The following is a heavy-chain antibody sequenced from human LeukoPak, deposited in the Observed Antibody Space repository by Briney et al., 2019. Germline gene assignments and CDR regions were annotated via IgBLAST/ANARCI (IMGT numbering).Heavy chain of an antibody. CDR1: GYTLTELS. CDR3: ATDSHCSGGSCYFH. Sequence: ASVKVSCKVSGYTLTELSMHWVRQAPGKGLEWMGGFDPEDGETIYAQKFQGRVTMTEDTSTDTAYVELSSLRSEDTAVYYYATDSHCSGGSCYFHWGQGTLVTVSS. V-gene: IGHV1-24*01. J-gene: IGHJ4*02. D-gene: IGHD2-15*01. CDR2: FDPEDGET.